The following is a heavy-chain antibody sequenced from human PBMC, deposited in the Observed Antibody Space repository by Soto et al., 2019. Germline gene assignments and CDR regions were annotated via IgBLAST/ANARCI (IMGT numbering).Heavy chain of an antibody. Sequence: EVQLVESGGGLVQPGGSLRLSCVVSGFTFRSHWMSWVRQAPGKGLVWVADINQEGSEEYYVDSVKGRFTVSRDNAKNSLYLQMNILSAEDTAVYYCARGHFGRDYWGQGTLVIVSP. J-gene: IGHJ4*02. CDR1: GFTFRSHW. CDR3: ARGHFGRDY. CDR2: INQEGSEE. D-gene: IGHD2-15*01. V-gene: IGHV3-7*05.